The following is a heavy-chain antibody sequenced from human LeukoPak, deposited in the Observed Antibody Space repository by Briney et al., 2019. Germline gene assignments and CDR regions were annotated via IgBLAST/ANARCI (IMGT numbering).Heavy chain of an antibody. D-gene: IGHD6-19*01. CDR1: GFTFSSYT. CDR3: ARDGCATVAGDCFDS. V-gene: IGHV3-21*03. CDR2: ISSNSLYI. Sequence: PGRSLRLSCAASGFTFSSYTMNWVRQAPGKGLEWVSSISSNSLYIYYADSVKGRFTISRDNAKNSLYLQMNSLRAEDTAVYYCARDGCATVAGDCFDSWGQGTLVTVSS. J-gene: IGHJ4*02.